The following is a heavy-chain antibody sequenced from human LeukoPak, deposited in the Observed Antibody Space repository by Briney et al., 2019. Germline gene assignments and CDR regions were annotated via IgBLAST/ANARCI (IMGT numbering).Heavy chain of an antibody. J-gene: IGHJ4*02. D-gene: IGHD1-26*01. Sequence: PGGSLRLSCAASGFTFSDYAMSWVRQAPGKGLEWVSGISGSASTTSYADSVKGRSTISRDNSKNTLYLQMNSLRAEDTAVYYCARRVGATGFDYWGQGTLVTVSS. CDR1: GFTFSDYA. CDR2: ISGSASTT. CDR3: ARRVGATGFDY. V-gene: IGHV3-23*01.